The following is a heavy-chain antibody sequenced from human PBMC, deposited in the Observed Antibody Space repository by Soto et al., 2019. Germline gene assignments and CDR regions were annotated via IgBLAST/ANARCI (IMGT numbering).Heavy chain of an antibody. D-gene: IGHD1-20*01. V-gene: IGHV4-31*02. CDR1: GGSLSSGGYY. Sequence: PLVTLCLPWTVFGGSLSSGGYYWGWIRQHPRPGLEWIGHISYSGSTYYNTSLKSRLTISVDTSRNQSSLKLTSVTAADTAVYYCARAIGGNNWNPNWFDSWGQGTKVTVSS. CDR2: ISYSGST. J-gene: IGHJ5*01. CDR3: ARAIGGNNWNPNWFDS.